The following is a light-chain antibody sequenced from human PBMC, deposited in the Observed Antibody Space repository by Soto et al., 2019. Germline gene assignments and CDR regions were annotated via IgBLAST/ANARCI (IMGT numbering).Light chain of an antibody. V-gene: IGKV1-8*01. J-gene: IGKJ1*01. Sequence: AIRVTQSPSSFSASTGDRVTITCRASQGISSYLAWYQQKPGKAPKLLIYAASTLQSGVPSSFSGSGSGTDFTLTISCLQSEDFATYYCQQSNSYPRTFGQGTKVDI. CDR2: AAS. CDR3: QQSNSYPRT. CDR1: QGISSY.